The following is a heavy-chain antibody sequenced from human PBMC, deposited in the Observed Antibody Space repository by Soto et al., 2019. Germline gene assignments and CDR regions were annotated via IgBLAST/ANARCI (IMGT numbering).Heavy chain of an antibody. CDR3: AKPRNGYNWGAFDI. D-gene: IGHD5-12*01. CDR1: GFTFSGYA. Sequence: HPGGSLRLSCAASGFTFSGYAMSWVRQAPGKGLEWVSGLSGGSVTTYYADSVKGRFTISRDNSKNTLFLQMNSLRVEDTALYYCAKPRNGYNWGAFDIWGRGTLVTVS. V-gene: IGHV3-23*01. J-gene: IGHJ3*02. CDR2: LSGGSVTT.